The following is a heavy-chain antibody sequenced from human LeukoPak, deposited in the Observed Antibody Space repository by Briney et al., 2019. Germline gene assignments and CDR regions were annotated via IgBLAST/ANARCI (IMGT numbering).Heavy chain of an antibody. Sequence: SVKVSCKASGGTFSSYAISWVRQAPGQGLEWMGRIIPIFGIANHAQKFQGRVTITADKSTSTAYMELSSLRSEDTAVYYCARLIMTHDSAFDYWGQGTLVTVSS. D-gene: IGHD3-16*01. CDR3: ARLIMTHDSAFDY. CDR2: IIPIFGIA. V-gene: IGHV1-69*04. J-gene: IGHJ4*02. CDR1: GGTFSSYA.